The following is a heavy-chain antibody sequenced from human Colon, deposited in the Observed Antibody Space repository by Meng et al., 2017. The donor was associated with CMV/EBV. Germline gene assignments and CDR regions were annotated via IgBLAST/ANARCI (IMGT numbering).Heavy chain of an antibody. CDR3: ARLVVGDNDYFDY. D-gene: IGHD2-15*01. CDR2: LWHDETNK. CDR1: GSTLSNYG. V-gene: IGHV3-33*01. Sequence: GESLKISCTASGSTLSNYGMHWVRQAPGKGLEWVALLWHDETNKYYEESVKGRFTISRDNARKSVYLQMDSLRAEDTAVYYCARLVVGDNDYFDYWGQGTLVTVSS. J-gene: IGHJ4*02.